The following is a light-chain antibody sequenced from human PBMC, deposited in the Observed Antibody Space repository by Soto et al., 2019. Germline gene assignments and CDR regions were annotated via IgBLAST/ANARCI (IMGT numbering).Light chain of an antibody. CDR3: QQYVTSSWT. V-gene: IGKV3-20*01. CDR2: GAS. CDR1: QSVSAGY. J-gene: IGKJ1*01. Sequence: EIVLTQSPGTLSLSPGERATLSCRASQSVSAGYFAWYQQKPGQAPRLLIYGASSRATGIPDRFSGSGSGTDFTLTISRLEPEDFAVYYCQQYVTSSWTFGQGTKVDIK.